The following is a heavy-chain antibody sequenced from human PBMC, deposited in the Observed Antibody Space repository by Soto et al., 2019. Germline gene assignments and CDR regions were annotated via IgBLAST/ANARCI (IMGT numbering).Heavy chain of an antibody. D-gene: IGHD3-10*01. V-gene: IGHV1-46*03. Sequence: QVQLVQSGAEVKKPGASVKVSCKASGYIFTSYYIHWVRQAPGQGLEWMGWINPFDGSRMFAQSFHGRVPMTRDTSTSTVYMEVSSLRSEDTAVYYCSRVDPGETSPFDHWGQGTLVTVSS. CDR3: SRVDPGETSPFDH. CDR2: INPFDGSR. J-gene: IGHJ4*02. CDR1: GYIFTSYY.